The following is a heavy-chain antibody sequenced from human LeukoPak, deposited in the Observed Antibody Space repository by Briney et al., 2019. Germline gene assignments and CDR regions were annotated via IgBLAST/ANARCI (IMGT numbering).Heavy chain of an antibody. D-gene: IGHD3-3*01. CDR3: ARGGVGGWEYFQH. CDR1: GFTFSSYA. Sequence: GGSLRLSCAASGFTFSSYAMHWVRQAPGKGLEWVAVISYDGSNKYYADSVKGRFTISRDNSKNTLYLQMNSLRAEDTAVYYCARGGVGGWEYFQHWGQGTLATVSS. J-gene: IGHJ1*01. CDR2: ISYDGSNK. V-gene: IGHV3-30-3*01.